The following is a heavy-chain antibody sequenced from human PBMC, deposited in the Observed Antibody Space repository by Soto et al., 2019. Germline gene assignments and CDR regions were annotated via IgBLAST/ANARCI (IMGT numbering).Heavy chain of an antibody. CDR1: GFTFSSHD. J-gene: IGHJ6*02. D-gene: IGHD3-3*01. V-gene: IGHV3-48*03. CDR3: ARDRSLIFAVPPYGMDV. CDR2: ISESGGST. Sequence: EVQLVEAGGALVQPGDSLSLSCVVSGFTFSSHDMNWVRQAPGKGPELVARISESGGSTSYADSVKGRFTISRDNARDSLYLHMDNLRAEDTAVYCCARDRSLIFAVPPYGMDVWGQGTTVIVSS.